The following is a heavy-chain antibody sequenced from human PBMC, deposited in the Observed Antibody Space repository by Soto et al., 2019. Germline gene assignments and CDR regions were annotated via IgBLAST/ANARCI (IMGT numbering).Heavy chain of an antibody. V-gene: IGHV3-21*01. CDR2: ISSSSSYI. CDR1: GFTFSSYS. J-gene: IGHJ5*02. Sequence: GGSLRLSCAASGFTFSSYSMNWVRQAPGKGLEWVSSISSSSSYIYYADSVKGRFTISRDNAKNSLYLQMNSLRAEDTAVYYCARDRDIVVVPAAIGKNWLDPWGQGTLVTVSS. D-gene: IGHD2-2*01. CDR3: ARDRDIVVVPAAIGKNWLDP.